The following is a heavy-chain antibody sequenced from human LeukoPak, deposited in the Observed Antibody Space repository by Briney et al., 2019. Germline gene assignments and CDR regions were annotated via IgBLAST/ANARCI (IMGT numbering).Heavy chain of an antibody. J-gene: IGHJ6*03. CDR2: ISSSSSTI. D-gene: IGHD4-11*01. CDR3: ARDSNSNFLGVHYYMDV. V-gene: IGHV3-11*04. CDR1: GFTFSDYY. Sequence: PGGSLRLSCAASGFTFSDYYMTWIRQAPGKGLEWVPYISSSSSTIYYADSVKGRFTISRDNAKNSLYLQMNSLRAEDTAVYYCARDSNSNFLGVHYYMDVWGKGTTVTVSS.